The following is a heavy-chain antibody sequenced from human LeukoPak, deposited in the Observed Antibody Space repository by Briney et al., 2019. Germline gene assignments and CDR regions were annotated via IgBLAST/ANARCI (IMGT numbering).Heavy chain of an antibody. V-gene: IGHV1-46*01. CDR2: INPSGGST. J-gene: IGHJ4*02. CDR1: GYTFTSYY. D-gene: IGHD4-17*01. CDR3: AKDRGWQYADYETVAVEH. Sequence: ASVKVSCKASGYTFTSYYMHWVRQAPGQGLEWMGIINPSGGSTSYAQKFQGRVTMTRDTSTTTAYMELRSLRSDDTAVYYCAKDRGWQYADYETVAVEHWGQGTLVTVSS.